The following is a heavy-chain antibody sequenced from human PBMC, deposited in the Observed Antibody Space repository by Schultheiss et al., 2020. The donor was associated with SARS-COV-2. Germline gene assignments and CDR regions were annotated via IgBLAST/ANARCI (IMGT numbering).Heavy chain of an antibody. CDR2: IKSKTDGGTT. D-gene: IGHD2-2*01. V-gene: IGHV3-15*01. CDR1: GFTFSNAW. J-gene: IGHJ6*02. CDR3: ARGGGPQGYCSSTRCYAIVSSPYGMDV. Sequence: GGSLRLSCAASGFTFSNAWMSWVRQAPVKGLEWVGRIKSKTDGGTTDYAAPVKGRFTISRDDSKNTLYLQMNSLRAEDMAVYYCARGGGPQGYCSSTRCYAIVSSPYGMDVWGQGTTVTVSS.